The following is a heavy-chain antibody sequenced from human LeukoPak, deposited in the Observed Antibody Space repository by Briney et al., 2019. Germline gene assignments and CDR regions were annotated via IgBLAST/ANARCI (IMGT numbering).Heavy chain of an antibody. CDR2: IYPGDSDV. CDR3: AGQRERDAYNFLDY. J-gene: IGHJ4*02. Sequence: GESLKISCKGSRYNFSRYWIAWVRQMPGKGLEWMGIIYPGDSDVRYNPSFEGQVTMSVDKSISIAYLQWSSLKASDTAMYYCAGQRERDAYNFLDYWGQGTLVTVSS. D-gene: IGHD5-24*01. V-gene: IGHV5-51*01. CDR1: RYNFSRYW.